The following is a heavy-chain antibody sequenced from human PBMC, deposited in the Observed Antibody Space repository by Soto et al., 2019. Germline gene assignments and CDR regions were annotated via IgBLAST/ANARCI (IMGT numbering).Heavy chain of an antibody. CDR2: IYWDNDK. Sequence: QITLKESGPTLVKPTQTLTLTCTFPGFSVSTSGVGVAWIRQSPGKALEWLALIYWDNDKRYSPFLQSRVTITKDTSKNQVVLTMTNMDPVDTATYYCAHKGGRGAGMDVWGQGTSVTVSS. CDR3: AHKGGRGAGMDV. D-gene: IGHD2-15*01. J-gene: IGHJ6*02. CDR1: GFSVSTSGVG. V-gene: IGHV2-5*02.